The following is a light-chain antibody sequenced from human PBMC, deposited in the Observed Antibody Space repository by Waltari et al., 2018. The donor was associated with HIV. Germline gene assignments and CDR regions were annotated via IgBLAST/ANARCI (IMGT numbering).Light chain of an antibody. CDR3: MQSLQIPPT. Sequence: IVLTQSPLSLPVIPGEPASLSCRSSQSLLHSRGFYSLDWYLQKPGQSPQLLIYFGSHRASVGSDRFSGGGSGTHFTLNVTRVEADDVGIYFCMQSLQIPPTFGGGTKV. CDR2: FGS. J-gene: IGKJ4*01. CDR1: QSLLHSRGFYS. V-gene: IGKV2-28*01.